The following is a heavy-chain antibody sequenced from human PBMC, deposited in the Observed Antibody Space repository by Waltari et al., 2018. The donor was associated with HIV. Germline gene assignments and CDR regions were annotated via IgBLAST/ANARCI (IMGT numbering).Heavy chain of an antibody. D-gene: IGHD2-21*01. CDR2: IGAAGGVT. CDR3: VRRDAYKLLY. Sequence: EVLLLDSGGGLLQPGGSLRLSCSASGFPFDDSAMSWVRHTADNGLQWVSTIGAAGGVTYYADSVRGRFSVSRDNLKNTLYLQLDSLSVEDTALYDCVRRDAYKLLYWGQGTLVTVSS. CDR1: GFPFDDSA. J-gene: IGHJ4*02. V-gene: IGHV3-23*01.